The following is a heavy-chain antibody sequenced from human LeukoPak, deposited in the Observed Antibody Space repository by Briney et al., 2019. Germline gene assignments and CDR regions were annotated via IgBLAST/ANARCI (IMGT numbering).Heavy chain of an antibody. Sequence: SETLSLTCTVSGGSISSYYWSWIRQPAGKGLEWIGRIYTSGSTNYDPSLKSRVTISVDTSKNQFSLKLSSVTAADTAVYYCARRQSFTIFGVVFNWFDPWGQGTLVTVSS. CDR3: ARRQSFTIFGVVFNWFDP. V-gene: IGHV4-4*07. CDR1: GGSISSYY. D-gene: IGHD3-3*01. CDR2: IYTSGST. J-gene: IGHJ5*02.